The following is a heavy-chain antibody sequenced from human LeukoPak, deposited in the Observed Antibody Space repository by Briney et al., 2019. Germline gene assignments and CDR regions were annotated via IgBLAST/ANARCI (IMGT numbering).Heavy chain of an antibody. CDR1: GGSISSYY. D-gene: IGHD3-22*01. CDR3: ARGVGAYHYDSSGYYENWFDP. V-gene: IGHV4-59*01. J-gene: IGHJ5*02. CDR2: IYYSGST. Sequence: PSETLSLTCTVSGGSISSYYWSWIRQPPGKGLEWIGYIYYSGSTNYNPSLKSRVTISVDTSKNQFSLKLSSVTAADTAVYYCARGVGAYHYDSSGYYENWFDPWGQGTLVTVSS.